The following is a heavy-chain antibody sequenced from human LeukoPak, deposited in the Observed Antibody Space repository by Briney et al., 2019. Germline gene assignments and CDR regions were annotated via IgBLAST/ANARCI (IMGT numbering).Heavy chain of an antibody. CDR3: ERSHSSSSFHWFDP. Sequence: ASVKVSCKASGYTFTSYGISWVRQAPGQGLEWMGWISAYNGNTNYAQKLQGRVTMTTDTSTSTAYMELRSLRSDDTAVYYCERSHSSSSFHWFDPWGQGTLVTVSS. J-gene: IGHJ5*02. V-gene: IGHV1-18*01. CDR2: ISAYNGNT. D-gene: IGHD6-13*01. CDR1: GYTFTSYG.